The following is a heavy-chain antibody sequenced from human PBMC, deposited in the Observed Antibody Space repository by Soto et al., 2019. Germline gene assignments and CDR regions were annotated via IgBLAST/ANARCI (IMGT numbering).Heavy chain of an antibody. CDR3: AAYTYPYDSSGYYYFQH. Sequence: GGSLRLSCAASGFTVSSNYMSWVRQAPGKGLEWVSVIYSGGSTYYADSVKGRFTISRHNSKNTLYLQMNSLRAEDTAVYYCAAYTYPYDSSGYYYFQHWGQGTLVTVSS. V-gene: IGHV3-53*04. D-gene: IGHD3-22*01. CDR1: GFTVSSNY. J-gene: IGHJ1*01. CDR2: IYSGGST.